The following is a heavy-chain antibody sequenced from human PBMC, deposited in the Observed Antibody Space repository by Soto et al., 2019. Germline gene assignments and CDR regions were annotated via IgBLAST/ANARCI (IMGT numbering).Heavy chain of an antibody. D-gene: IGHD3-22*01. V-gene: IGHV3-23*01. J-gene: IGHJ4*02. CDR1: GFTFSSYA. CDR3: AKSLDYYDSSGYYVY. CDR2: ISGSGGST. Sequence: GGSLRLSCAASGFTFSSYAMSWVRQAPGKGLEWVSAISGSGGSTYYADSVKGRFTISRDNSKNTLYLQMNSLRAEDTAVYYCAKSLDYYDSSGYYVYWGQGTLVTVSS.